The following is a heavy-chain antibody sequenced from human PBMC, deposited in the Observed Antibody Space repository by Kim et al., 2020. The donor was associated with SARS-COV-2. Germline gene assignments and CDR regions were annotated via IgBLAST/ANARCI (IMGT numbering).Heavy chain of an antibody. D-gene: IGHD6-6*01. J-gene: IGHJ4*02. V-gene: IGHV4-34*01. Sequence: SETLSLTCAVYGGSFSGYYWSWIRQPPGKGLEWIGEINHSGSTNYNPSLKSRVTISVDTSKNQFSLKLSSVTAADTAVYYCARGYSSSSFGYWGQGTLVT. CDR3: ARGYSSSSFGY. CDR2: INHSGST. CDR1: GGSFSGYY.